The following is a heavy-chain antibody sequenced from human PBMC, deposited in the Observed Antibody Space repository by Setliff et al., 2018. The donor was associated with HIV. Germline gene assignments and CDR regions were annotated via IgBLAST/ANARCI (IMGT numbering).Heavy chain of an antibody. D-gene: IGHD3-9*01. CDR1: GGSISSNSYY. Sequence: PSETLSLTCTVSGGSISSNSYYWGWIRQPPGKGLEWIGSIYHSGRTYYNPSLKSRVTISVDTSKNQFSLKLTSVTAADTAVYYCARDQPQDYDSLTGYYTGRYFDYWGRGTLGTVS. J-gene: IGHJ4*02. CDR2: IYHSGRT. CDR3: ARDQPQDYDSLTGYYTGRYFDY. V-gene: IGHV4-39*07.